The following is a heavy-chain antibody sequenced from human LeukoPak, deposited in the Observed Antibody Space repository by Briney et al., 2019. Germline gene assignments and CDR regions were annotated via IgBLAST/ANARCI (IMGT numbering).Heavy chain of an antibody. CDR1: GYTFTGYY. CDR3: ARGRGSPYEEDAFDI. V-gene: IGHV1-2*06. J-gene: IGHJ3*02. CDR2: INPNSGGT. Sequence: ASVKVSCKASGYTFTGYYMHWVRQAPGQGPEWMGRINPNSGGTNYAQKFQGRVTMTRDTSISTAYMELSRLRSDDTAVYYCARGRGSPYEEDAFDIWGQGTMVTVSS. D-gene: IGHD1-26*01.